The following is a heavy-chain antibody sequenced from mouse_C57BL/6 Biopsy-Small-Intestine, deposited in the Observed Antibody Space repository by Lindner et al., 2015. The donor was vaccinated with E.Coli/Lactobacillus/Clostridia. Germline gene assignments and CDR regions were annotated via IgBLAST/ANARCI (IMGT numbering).Heavy chain of an antibody. V-gene: IGHV1-84*02. CDR1: GYTFTNYD. Sequence: SVKVSCKASGYTFTNYDITWVRQAPGQGLEWMGWISTYNYNTNYAQQFQGRVTMTTDTSTNTAYMELRSLRSDDTAVYYCARDYSTIRSSWMFGPWGQGTLVTVSS. J-gene: IGHJ4*01. CDR3: ARDYSTIRSSWMFGP. D-gene: IGHD1-1*02. CDR2: ISTYNYNT.